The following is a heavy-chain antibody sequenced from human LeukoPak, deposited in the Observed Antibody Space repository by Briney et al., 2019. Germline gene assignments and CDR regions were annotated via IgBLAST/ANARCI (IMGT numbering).Heavy chain of an antibody. Sequence: ASVKVSCKASGYTFAGYYMHWVRQAPGQGLEWMGWINPNSGGTNYAQKFQGRVTMTRDTSISTAYMELSRLRSDDTAVYYCARFNIGGYSSIDWGQGTLVTVSS. CDR1: GYTFAGYY. D-gene: IGHD6-13*01. CDR2: INPNSGGT. V-gene: IGHV1-2*02. J-gene: IGHJ4*02. CDR3: ARFNIGGYSSID.